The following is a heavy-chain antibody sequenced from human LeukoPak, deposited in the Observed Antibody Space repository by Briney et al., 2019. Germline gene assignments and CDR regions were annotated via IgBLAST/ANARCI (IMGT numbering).Heavy chain of an antibody. Sequence: GGSLRLSCAASGFTFSSYWMHWVRQAPGKGPVWVSRISSDGSSTNYADSVMGRFTVSRDNAENTLFLQMNSLRAEDTAVYYCATLGSYFDYWGQGTLVTVSP. CDR2: ISSDGSST. V-gene: IGHV3-74*01. D-gene: IGHD3-10*01. CDR1: GFTFSSYW. CDR3: ATLGSYFDY. J-gene: IGHJ4*02.